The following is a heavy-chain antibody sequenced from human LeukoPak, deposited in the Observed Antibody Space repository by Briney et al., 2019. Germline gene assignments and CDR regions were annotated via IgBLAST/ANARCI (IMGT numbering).Heavy chain of an antibody. V-gene: IGHV3-43*02. Sequence: GESLRLSCAAAGFTFDDYSIHWVRQGPGKGLEWVSLISGNGGRTYYADSVKGRFSISRDRTRNSLYLQMNSLRTEDTALYYCVKSYNSGDYGYFDYWGRGALVTVSS. CDR2: ISGNGGRT. CDR3: VKSYNSGDYGYFDY. D-gene: IGHD3-22*01. J-gene: IGHJ4*02. CDR1: GFTFDDYS.